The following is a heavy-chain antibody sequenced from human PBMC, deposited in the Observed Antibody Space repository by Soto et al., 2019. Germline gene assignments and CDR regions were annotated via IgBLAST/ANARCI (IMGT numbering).Heavy chain of an antibody. CDR1: GFTFSDYY. CDR3: SRVMNNNYFDY. J-gene: IGHJ4*02. CDR2: ISSSGSTI. Sequence: QVQLVESGGGLVKPGGSLRLSCAASGFTFSDYYMSWIRQAPGQGLEWVSYISSSGSTIYYADSVKGRFTITRENAKNALDLQMNILRAEDTAVYYCSRVMNNNYFDYWGQGTLVTVSS. V-gene: IGHV3-11*01.